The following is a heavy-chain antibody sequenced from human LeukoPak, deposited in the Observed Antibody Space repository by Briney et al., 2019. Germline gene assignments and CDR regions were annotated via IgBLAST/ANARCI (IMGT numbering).Heavy chain of an antibody. V-gene: IGHV3-30*03. CDR2: ISYDGSNK. J-gene: IGHJ5*02. CDR3: ARDYSSSWSNWFDP. Sequence: GGTLRLSCAASGFTFSSHGMNWVRQAPGKGLEWVAVISYDGSNKYYADSVKGRFTISRDNSKNTLYLQMNSLRAEDTAVYYCARDYSSSWSNWFDPWGQGTLVTVSS. D-gene: IGHD6-13*01. CDR1: GFTFSSHG.